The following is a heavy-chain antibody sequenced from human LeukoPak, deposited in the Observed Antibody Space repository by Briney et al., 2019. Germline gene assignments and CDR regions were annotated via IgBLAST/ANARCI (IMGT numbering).Heavy chain of an antibody. CDR2: INPNSGRT. Sequence: WASVNVSCKASGYTFTSSDINWVRQAAGQGLEWMGWINPNSGRTGYAKKFQGRVTMTANTSISTAYMELSSLRFDDTAVYYCARGRSGLAAAGTYDYWGQGTLITVSS. CDR1: GYTFTSSD. J-gene: IGHJ4*02. D-gene: IGHD6-13*01. V-gene: IGHV1-8*01. CDR3: ARGRSGLAAAGTYDY.